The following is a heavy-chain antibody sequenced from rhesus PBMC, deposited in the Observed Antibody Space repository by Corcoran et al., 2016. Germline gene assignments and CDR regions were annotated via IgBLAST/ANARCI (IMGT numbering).Heavy chain of an antibody. Sequence: QVKLQQWGEGLVKPSETLSLTCAVYGGSISGYYWSWIRQPPGTGLDWIGYIDGNSASTNYHPSLKNRVNISKDASKNQFSLKLSSVTAADTAVYYCARRLATVTLSYFDYWGQGVLVTVSS. J-gene: IGHJ4*01. CDR3: ARRLATVTLSYFDY. D-gene: IGHD5-36*02. CDR2: IDGNSAST. CDR1: GGSISGYY. V-gene: IGHV4-73*01.